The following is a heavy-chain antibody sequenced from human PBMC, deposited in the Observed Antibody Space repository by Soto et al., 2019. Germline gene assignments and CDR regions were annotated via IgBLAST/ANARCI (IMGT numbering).Heavy chain of an antibody. Sequence: GGSLRLSCAASGFTVRDNYMNWVRQAPGKGLEWVAIFYAGSTTFYADSVKGRFTISRDNSRNTIYLQMNSLRAEDTATYYCAKKSPGGLSGWAYAMVVWGQGTTVTVSS. CDR2: FYAGSTT. CDR3: AKKSPGGLSGWAYAMVV. J-gene: IGHJ6*02. D-gene: IGHD2-15*01. CDR1: GFTVRDNY. V-gene: IGHV3-53*01.